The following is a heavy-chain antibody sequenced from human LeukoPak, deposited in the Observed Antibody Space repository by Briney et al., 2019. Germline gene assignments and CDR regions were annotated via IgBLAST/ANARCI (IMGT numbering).Heavy chain of an antibody. CDR2: INHSGRT. Sequence: SETLSLTCAVYGGSFSGYYWSWIRQPPGKGLKWIGEINHSGRTNYNPSLKSRVTISVDTSKNQFSLRLSSVTAADTAVYYCARDGPIAARPRYFDYWGQGTLVTVSS. CDR1: GGSFSGYY. J-gene: IGHJ4*02. D-gene: IGHD6-6*01. V-gene: IGHV4-34*01. CDR3: ARDGPIAARPRYFDY.